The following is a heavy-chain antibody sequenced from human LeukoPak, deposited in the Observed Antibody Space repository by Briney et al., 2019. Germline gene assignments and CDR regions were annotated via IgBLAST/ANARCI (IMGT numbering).Heavy chain of an antibody. CDR3: AKEPPYYYGSGSSHFDY. CDR1: GFTFSSYA. CDR2: ISGSGGST. D-gene: IGHD3-10*01. V-gene: IGHV3-23*01. Sequence: PGGSLRLSCAASGFTFSSYAMSWVRQAPGKGLEWVSAISGSGGSTYYADSVKGRFTISRDNSKNTLYLQMNSLRAEDTAVYYCAKEPPYYYGSGSSHFDYWGQGTLVTVSS. J-gene: IGHJ4*02.